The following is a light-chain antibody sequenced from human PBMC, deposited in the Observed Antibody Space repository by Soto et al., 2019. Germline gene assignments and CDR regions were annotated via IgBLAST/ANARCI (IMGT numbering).Light chain of an antibody. Sequence: DIQMTQSAATLSGSVGDRVTITCRASQTISSWLAWYQQKPGKAPKLLIYKASTLKSGVPSRFSGSGSGTEFTLSIDSLQPDDFATYYCQQYHTSSITFGQGTRLEIK. CDR1: QTISSW. J-gene: IGKJ5*01. CDR2: KAS. V-gene: IGKV1-5*03. CDR3: QQYHTSSIT.